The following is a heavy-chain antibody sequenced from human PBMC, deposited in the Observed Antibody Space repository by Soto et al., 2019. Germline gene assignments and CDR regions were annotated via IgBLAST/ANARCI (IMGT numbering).Heavy chain of an antibody. CDR1: GYTFTGYY. J-gene: IGHJ6*03. D-gene: IGHD2-15*01. V-gene: IGHV1-2*04. CDR2: INPNSGGT. Sequence: ASVKVSCKASGYTFTGYYMHWVRQAPGQGLEWKGWINPNSGGTNYAQKFQGWVTMTRDTSISTAYMELSRLRSDDTAVYYCARDKKYCSGGSCYPNYYYYYMDVWGKGTTVTVSS. CDR3: ARDKKYCSGGSCYPNYYYYYMDV.